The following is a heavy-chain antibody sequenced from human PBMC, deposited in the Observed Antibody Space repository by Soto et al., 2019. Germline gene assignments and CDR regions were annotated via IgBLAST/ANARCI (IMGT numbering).Heavy chain of an antibody. CDR2: ISYDGSNK. Sequence: QVQLVESGGGVVQPGRSLRLSCAASGFTFSSYAMHWVRQAPGKGLEWVAVISYDGSNKYYADSVKGRFTISRDNSKNTLYLQMNCLRAEDTAVYYCARPSSWYFLGGAFDIWGQGTMVTVSS. CDR1: GFTFSSYA. V-gene: IGHV3-30-3*01. D-gene: IGHD6-13*01. J-gene: IGHJ3*02. CDR3: ARPSSWYFLGGAFDI.